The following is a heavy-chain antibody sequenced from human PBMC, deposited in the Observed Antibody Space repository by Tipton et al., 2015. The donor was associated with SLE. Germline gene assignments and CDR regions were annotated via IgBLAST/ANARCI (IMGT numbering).Heavy chain of an antibody. CDR1: GGSISSYY. Sequence: LRLSCAASGGSISSYYWSWIRQPPGKGLEWIGYIYYSGSTNYNPSLKSRVTISVDTSKNQFSLRLSSVTAADTAVYYCARTYGSGNAFDIWGQGTMVTVSS. CDR3: ARTYGSGNAFDI. D-gene: IGHD3-10*01. V-gene: IGHV4-59*01. J-gene: IGHJ3*02. CDR2: IYYSGST.